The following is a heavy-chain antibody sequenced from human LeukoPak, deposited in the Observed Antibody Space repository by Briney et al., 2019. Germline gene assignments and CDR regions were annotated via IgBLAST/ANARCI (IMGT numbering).Heavy chain of an antibody. CDR2: INPNSGGT. V-gene: IGHV1-2*02. CDR3: GWSPNTFYLDY. CDR1: GYTFTGYY. Sequence: ASVKVSCKASGYTFTGYYIHWVRRAPGQGLEWMGWINPNSGGTNSAQKFQGRVTMTRDTSISTAYMELSRLQSDDTAVYYCGWSPNTFYLDYWGQGTLVTVSS. D-gene: IGHD2-15*01. J-gene: IGHJ4*02.